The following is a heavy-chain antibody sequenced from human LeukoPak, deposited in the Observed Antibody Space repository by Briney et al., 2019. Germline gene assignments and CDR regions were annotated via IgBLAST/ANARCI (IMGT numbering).Heavy chain of an antibody. V-gene: IGHV3-23*01. Sequence: HPGGSLRLSCAASGFTFSSYAMSWVRQAPGKGLEWVSAISGSGGSTYYADSVKGRFTISRDNSKNTLYLQMNSLRAEDSAVYYCARCRTAVMTDFDYWGEGILVTVSS. CDR3: ARCRTAVMTDFDY. J-gene: IGHJ4*02. CDR2: ISGSGGST. D-gene: IGHD6-19*01. CDR1: GFTFSSYA.